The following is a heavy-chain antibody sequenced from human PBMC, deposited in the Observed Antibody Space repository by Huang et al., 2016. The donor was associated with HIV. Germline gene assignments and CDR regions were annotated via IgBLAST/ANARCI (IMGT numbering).Heavy chain of an antibody. J-gene: IGHJ4*02. D-gene: IGHD2-15*01. Sequence: QVHLVESGGGVVQPGGSLRLSCAASGSKLSGFGMHWVRQAPGKGVEWVEVISYDGRSKSNTDSVKGRVTISRDNSDNTLSLQMKGLRPDDTAVYYCAKESRWFSDFDHWGQGVLVSVSS. CDR3: AKESRWFSDFDH. CDR2: ISYDGRSK. V-gene: IGHV3-30*18. CDR1: GSKLSGFG.